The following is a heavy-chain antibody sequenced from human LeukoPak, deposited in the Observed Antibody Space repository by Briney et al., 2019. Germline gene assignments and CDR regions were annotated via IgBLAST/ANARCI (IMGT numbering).Heavy chain of an antibody. J-gene: IGHJ6*02. Sequence: GGSLRLSCAASGFTFSSYAMSWVRQAPGKGLEWVSAISGCGGSTYYADSVKGRFTISRDNSKNTLYLQMNSLRAQDTAVYYCAKSVGGYSYGSGFYYYGMDVWGQGTTVTVSS. D-gene: IGHD5-18*01. CDR3: AKSVGGYSYGSGFYYYGMDV. CDR2: ISGCGGST. V-gene: IGHV3-23*01. CDR1: GFTFSSYA.